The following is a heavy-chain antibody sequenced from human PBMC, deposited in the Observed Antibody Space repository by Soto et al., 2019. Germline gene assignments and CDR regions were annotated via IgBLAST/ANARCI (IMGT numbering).Heavy chain of an antibody. V-gene: IGHV3-74*03. Sequence: EVQLVESGGGLVQPGGSLRLSCIASELTFSTSWMHWVRQAPGKGPVWISRINTDGSDVTYADSVKGRFAVSRDNAKNTLYLQMNSLRVEDTAVYFCARWNIAVAVRGLFDYWGQGTLVTVSS. CDR3: ARWNIAVAVRGLFDY. D-gene: IGHD6-19*01. J-gene: IGHJ4*02. CDR1: ELTFSTSW. CDR2: INTDGSDV.